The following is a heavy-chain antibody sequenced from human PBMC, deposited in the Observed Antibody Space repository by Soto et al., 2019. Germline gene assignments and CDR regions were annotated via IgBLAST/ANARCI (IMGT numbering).Heavy chain of an antibody. J-gene: IGHJ4*02. CDR3: ATGVDTAKDGY. D-gene: IGHD5-18*01. Sequence: VQLVESGGGLIQPGGSLRLSCAASGFTVSSNHMTWIRQAPGRVPEWVSTIYHGGNTYYADSVKGRFAISRDNSKNMLYLQMNSLRAEDTAVYYCATGVDTAKDGYWGQGTLVTVSS. CDR2: IYHGGNT. V-gene: IGHV3-53*01. CDR1: GFTVSSNH.